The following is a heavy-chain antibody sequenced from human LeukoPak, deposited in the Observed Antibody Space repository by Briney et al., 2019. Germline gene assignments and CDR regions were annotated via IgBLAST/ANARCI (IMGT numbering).Heavy chain of an antibody. J-gene: IGHJ4*02. CDR1: GFTFSNYG. CDR2: IRYDASNK. D-gene: IGHD4-17*01. Sequence: GSLRLSCAASGFTFSNYGMHWVRQAPGKGLEWVAFIRYDASNKNYADSVKSRFTISRDSSKNTLYLQMNSLRTEDTAVYYCAKDLRYEYGDPSLDYWGQGTLVTVSS. CDR3: AKDLRYEYGDPSLDY. V-gene: IGHV3-30*02.